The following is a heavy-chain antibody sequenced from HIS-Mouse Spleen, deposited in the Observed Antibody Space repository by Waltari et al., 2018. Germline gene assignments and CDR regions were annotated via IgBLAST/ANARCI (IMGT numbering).Heavy chain of an antibody. Sequence: QVQLQESGPGLVKPSETLSLPCPVTGGSIRRYYWCWIRQPPGKGLEWIGYYSGSTNYNPSLKSRVTISVDTSKNQFSLKLSSVTAADTAVYYCARASRDLLLPRYFDLWGRGTLVTVSS. CDR2: YYSGST. CDR1: GGSIRRYY. CDR3: ARASRDLLLPRYFDL. V-gene: IGHV4-59*01. J-gene: IGHJ2*01.